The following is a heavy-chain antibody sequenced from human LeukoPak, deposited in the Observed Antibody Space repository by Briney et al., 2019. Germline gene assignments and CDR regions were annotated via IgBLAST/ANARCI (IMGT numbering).Heavy chain of an antibody. D-gene: IGHD3-10*01. CDR1: GFTFSSYA. CDR3: ARDVVRGVIITGYFDY. Sequence: GGSLRLSCAASGFTFSSYAMHWVRQAPGKGLEWVAVISYDGSNKYYADSVKGRFTISRDNSKNTLYLQMNSLRAEDTAVYYCARDVVRGVIITGYFDYWGEGTLVTVSS. CDR2: ISYDGSNK. V-gene: IGHV3-30*04. J-gene: IGHJ4*02.